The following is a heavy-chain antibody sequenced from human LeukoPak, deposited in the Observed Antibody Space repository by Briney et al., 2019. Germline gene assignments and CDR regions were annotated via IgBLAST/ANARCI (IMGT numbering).Heavy chain of an antibody. Sequence: GGSLRLSCAAFGFSLSNYAMNWGRQAPGRGLVWVARIKSDGTSTTYAEPVKGRFTISRDNAKNTLYVQMNSLRAEDTAVYYCAREDYNDSGWYFDLWGRGTLVTVSS. D-gene: IGHD4-17*01. J-gene: IGHJ2*01. CDR3: AREDYNDSGWYFDL. CDR2: IKSDGTST. CDR1: GFSLSNYA. V-gene: IGHV3-74*01.